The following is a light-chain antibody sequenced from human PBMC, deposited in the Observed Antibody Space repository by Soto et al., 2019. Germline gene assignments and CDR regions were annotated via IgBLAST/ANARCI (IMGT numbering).Light chain of an antibody. J-gene: IGKJ2*01. CDR1: QSISTY. CDR3: QQSYSTPYT. Sequence: DIQVTQSPSTLSASVGDRVTITCRASQSISTYFNWYQQKSGKAPKLLIYAASTLQSGVPSRFSGSGSGADFTLTISSLQPEDFATYYCQQSYSTPYTFGQGTKVEIK. V-gene: IGKV1-39*01. CDR2: AAS.